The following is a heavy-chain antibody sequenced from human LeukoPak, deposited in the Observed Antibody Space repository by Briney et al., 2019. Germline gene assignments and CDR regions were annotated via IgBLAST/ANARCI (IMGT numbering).Heavy chain of an antibody. V-gene: IGHV3-30*02. D-gene: IGHD3-22*01. CDR2: IRYDGSNK. CDR1: GFTFSSYG. J-gene: IGHJ4*02. CDR3: ASLYYYDSSGYPEI. Sequence: GGSLRLSCAASGFTFSSYGMHWVRQAPGKGLEWVAFIRYDGSNKYYADSVKGRFTISRDNSKNTLYLQMNSLRAEDTAVYYCASLYYYDSSGYPEIWGQGTLVTVSS.